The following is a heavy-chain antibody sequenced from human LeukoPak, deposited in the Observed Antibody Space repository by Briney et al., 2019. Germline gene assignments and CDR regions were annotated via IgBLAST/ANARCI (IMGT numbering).Heavy chain of an antibody. CDR1: GGSISSGGYY. V-gene: IGHV4-31*03. Sequence: SQTLSLTCTVSGGSISSGGYYWSWIRQHPGKGLEWTGYIYYSGSTYYNPSLKSRVTISVDTSKNQFSLKLSSVTAADTAVYYCARGAYDSSGYYYGYWGQGTLVTVSS. D-gene: IGHD3-22*01. J-gene: IGHJ4*02. CDR3: ARGAYDSSGYYYGY. CDR2: IYYSGST.